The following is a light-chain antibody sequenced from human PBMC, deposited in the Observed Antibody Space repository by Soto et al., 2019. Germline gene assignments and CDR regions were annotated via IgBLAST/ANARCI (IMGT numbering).Light chain of an antibody. V-gene: IGKV3D-15*01. J-gene: IGKJ5*01. CDR3: QQYNNWPAIT. CDR1: QRVTSN. CDR2: GAS. Sequence: EIVLTQSPGTLSLSPGERATLCCGAIQRVTSNYVAWYQQKPGQAPRLLIYGASTRATGIPARFSGSGSGTEFTLTISSLQSEDFAVYHCQQYNNWPAITFGQGTRLEIK.